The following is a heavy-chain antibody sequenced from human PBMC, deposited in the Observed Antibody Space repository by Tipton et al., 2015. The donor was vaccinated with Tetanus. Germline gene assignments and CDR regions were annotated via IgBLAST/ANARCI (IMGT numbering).Heavy chain of an antibody. CDR1: GFTLSSYW. Sequence: VQLVQSGGGLVKPGGSLRLSCAASGFTLSSYWMHWVRQAPGKGLVWVSRIDINGATTNYADSVTGRFTISRDNAQNILYLQMNSLRVDDTAVYYCARAPPSKYYSSDGHSHAWDDAYDVWGQGAMVTVSS. D-gene: IGHD3-16*01. V-gene: IGHV3-74*02. CDR3: ARAPPSKYYSSDGHSHAWDDAYDV. J-gene: IGHJ3*01. CDR2: IDINGATT.